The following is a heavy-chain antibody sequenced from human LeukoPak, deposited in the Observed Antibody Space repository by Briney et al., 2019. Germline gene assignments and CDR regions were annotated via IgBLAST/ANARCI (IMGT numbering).Heavy chain of an antibody. J-gene: IGHJ3*02. CDR1: GFTFSSYG. Sequence: GRSLRLSCAASGFTFSSYGMHWVRQAPGKGLEWVAVIWYDGSNKYYADSVKGRFTISRDNSKNTLYLQMNSLRAEDTAVYYCARGRIRWLPPDAFDIWGQGTMVTVSS. D-gene: IGHD5-12*01. CDR3: ARGRIRWLPPDAFDI. V-gene: IGHV3-33*01. CDR2: IWYDGSNK.